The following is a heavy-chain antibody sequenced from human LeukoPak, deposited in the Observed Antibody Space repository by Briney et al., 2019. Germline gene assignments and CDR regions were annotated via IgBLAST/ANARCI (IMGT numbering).Heavy chain of an antibody. Sequence: GGSLRLSCAASGFTFSSYGMHWVRQAPGKGLEWVAVISYDGSNKYYADSVKGRFTISRDNSKNTLYLQMNSLRAEDTAVYYCARALVGATKRYYFDYWGQGTLVTVSS. CDR1: GFTFSSYG. CDR2: ISYDGSNK. CDR3: ARALVGATKRYYFDY. J-gene: IGHJ4*02. D-gene: IGHD1-26*01. V-gene: IGHV3-30*03.